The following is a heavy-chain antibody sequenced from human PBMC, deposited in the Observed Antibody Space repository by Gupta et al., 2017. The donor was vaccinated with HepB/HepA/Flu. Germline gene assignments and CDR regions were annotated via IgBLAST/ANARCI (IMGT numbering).Heavy chain of an antibody. Sequence: QVQLVQSGAEVKKPGASVKVSCKASGYTFTSYDINWVRKATGQGLEWMGWMNPNSGNTGYEQKFQGRVTMTRNTSISTAYMELSSLRAEDTAVYYCARVELGQWLGSPRYYYYGMDVWGQGTTVTVSS. J-gene: IGHJ6*02. CDR1: GYTFTSYD. CDR3: ARVELGQWLGSPRYYYYGMDV. D-gene: IGHD6-19*01. CDR2: MNPNSGNT. V-gene: IGHV1-8*01.